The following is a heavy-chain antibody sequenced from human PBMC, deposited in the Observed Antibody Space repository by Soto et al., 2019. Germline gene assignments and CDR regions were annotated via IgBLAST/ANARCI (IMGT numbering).Heavy chain of an antibody. CDR2: ITRDGDNK. Sequence: QVQLVESGGGVVQPGRSLRLSCAVSGFIFKNYALNWVRQAPGKGLEWVASITRDGDNKYYADSVKGRFTISRDNSKNTLSLQMTALRVEDSSVYYCTKSSGGSSSVGMASWGPGTLVTVSS. CDR1: GFIFKNYA. J-gene: IGHJ4*02. D-gene: IGHD6-6*01. CDR3: TKSSGGSSSVGMAS. V-gene: IGHV3-30*04.